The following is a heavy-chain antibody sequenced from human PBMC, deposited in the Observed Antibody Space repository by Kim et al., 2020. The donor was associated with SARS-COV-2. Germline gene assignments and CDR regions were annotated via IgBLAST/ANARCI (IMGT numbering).Heavy chain of an antibody. J-gene: IGHJ5*02. CDR3: ATRYYYDSSGYYPGFDP. Sequence: SETLSLTCTVSGGSISSSSYYWGWIRQPPGKGLEWIGSIYYGGSTYYNPSLKSRVTISVDTSKNQFSLKLSSVTAADTAVYYCATRYYYDSSGYYPGFDPWGQGTLVTVSS. D-gene: IGHD3-22*01. V-gene: IGHV4-39*07. CDR2: IYYGGST. CDR1: GGSISSSSYY.